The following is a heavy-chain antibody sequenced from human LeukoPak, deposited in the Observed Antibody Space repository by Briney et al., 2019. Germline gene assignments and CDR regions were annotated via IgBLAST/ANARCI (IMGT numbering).Heavy chain of an antibody. J-gene: IGHJ4*02. Sequence: SGTLSLTCAVSGGSISSSNWWSWVRQPPGKGLEWIGEIYHSGSTNYNPSLKSRVTISVDKSKNQFSLKLSSVTAADTAVYYCARDLPSNWYNWNDVYYWGQGTLVTVSS. V-gene: IGHV4-4*02. CDR2: IYHSGST. D-gene: IGHD1-20*01. CDR3: ARDLPSNWYNWNDVYY. CDR1: GGSISSSNW.